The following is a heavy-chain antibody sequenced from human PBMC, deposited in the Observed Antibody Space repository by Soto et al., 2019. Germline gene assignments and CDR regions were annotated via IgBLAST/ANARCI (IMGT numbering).Heavy chain of an antibody. CDR2: IKSKTDGGTT. J-gene: IGHJ5*02. D-gene: IGHD3-3*01. V-gene: IGHV3-15*01. CDR1: GFTFSNVS. CDR3: TTDAYYDFWSGYYELRFDP. Sequence: PGGSLRLSCAASGFTFSNVSMSWVRQAPGKGLEWVGRIKSKTDGGTTDYAAPVKGRFTISRDDSKNTLYLQMNSLKTEDTAVYYCTTDAYYDFWSGYYELRFDPWGQGTLVTVSS.